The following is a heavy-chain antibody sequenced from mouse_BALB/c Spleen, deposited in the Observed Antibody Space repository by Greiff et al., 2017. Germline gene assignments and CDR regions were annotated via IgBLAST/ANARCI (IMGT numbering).Heavy chain of an antibody. Sequence: VKLVESGAELAKPGASVKMSCKASGYTFTSYWMHWVKQRPGQGLEWIGYINPSTGYTEYNQKFKDKATLTADKSSSTAYMQLSSLTSEDSAVYYCARINYGSSPYYFDYWGQGTTLTVSS. V-gene: IGHV1-7*01. J-gene: IGHJ2*01. CDR1: GYTFTSYW. CDR3: ARINYGSSPYYFDY. D-gene: IGHD1-1*01. CDR2: INPSTGYT.